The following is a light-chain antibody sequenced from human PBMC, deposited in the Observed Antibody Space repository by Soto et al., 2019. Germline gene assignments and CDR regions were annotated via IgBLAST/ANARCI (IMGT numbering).Light chain of an antibody. CDR1: QSVSNNY. J-gene: IGKJ1*01. CDR3: QQYGSYSPWT. Sequence: IVLTQSPGTLSLSPGERATLSCRASQSVSNNYLAWYQQKPGQAPRLLIYGASNRATGIPDRFSGSGSGTEFTLTISNLQPDDFATYYCQQYGSYSPWTFGQGTKVDIK. V-gene: IGKV3-20*01. CDR2: GAS.